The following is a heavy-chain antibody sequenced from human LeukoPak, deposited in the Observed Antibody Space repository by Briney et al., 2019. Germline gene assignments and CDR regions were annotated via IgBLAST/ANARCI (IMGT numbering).Heavy chain of an antibody. CDR1: GASFNGYY. D-gene: IGHD3-16*01. J-gene: IGHJ4*02. CDR3: ARHGTRGGLDY. V-gene: IGHV4-59*08. Sequence: SETLSLTCAVSGASFNGYYWSWIRQPPGKGLEWMGYIFYSGSTTYNPSLKSRVSISLDTSKNQFSLTLASVTATDTAMYYCARHGTRGGLDYWGQGTLVTVSS. CDR2: IFYSGST.